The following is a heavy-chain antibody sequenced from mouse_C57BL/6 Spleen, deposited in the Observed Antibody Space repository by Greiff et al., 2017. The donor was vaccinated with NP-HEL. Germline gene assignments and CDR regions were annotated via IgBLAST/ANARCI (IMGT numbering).Heavy chain of an antibody. D-gene: IGHD2-2*01. CDR2: FHPYNDDT. CDR3: ARRWLPYWYFDV. V-gene: IGHV1-47*01. J-gene: IGHJ1*03. Sequence: QVQLQQSGAELVKPGASVKMSCKASGYTFTTYPIEWMKQNHGKSLEWIGNFHPYNDDTKYNEKFKGKATLTVEKSSSTVYLELSRLTSDGSAVYCCARRWLPYWYFDVWGTGTTVTVSS. CDR1: GYTFTTYP.